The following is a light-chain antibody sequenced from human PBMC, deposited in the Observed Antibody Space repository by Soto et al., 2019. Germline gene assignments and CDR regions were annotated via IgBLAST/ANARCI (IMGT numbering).Light chain of an antibody. J-gene: IGKJ3*01. CDR2: WAS. CDR1: QSVLYSSSNKDY. CDR3: QQYYRTPFT. V-gene: IGKV4-1*01. Sequence: DIVMTQSPDSLAVSLGERATINCKSSQSVLYSSSNKDYLAWYQQKPGQPPKMVIYWASTRESGVPDRFSGSGSGTDFTLTISSLQAEDVAVYYCQQYYRTPFTFGPGTKVDIK.